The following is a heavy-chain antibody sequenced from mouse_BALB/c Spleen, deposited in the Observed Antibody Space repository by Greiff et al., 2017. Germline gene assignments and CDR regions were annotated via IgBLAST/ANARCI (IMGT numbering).Heavy chain of an antibody. Sequence: EVKLVESGGGLVQPGGSLKLSCAASGFTFSSYTMSWVRQTPEKRLEWVAYISNGGGSTYYPDTVKGRFTISRDNAKNTLYLQMSSLKSEDTAMYYCARHGLGRDYYYFDYWGQGTTLTVSS. J-gene: IGHJ2*01. CDR1: GFTFSSYT. V-gene: IGHV5-12-2*01. CDR2: ISNGGGST. D-gene: IGHD4-1*01. CDR3: ARHGLGRDYYYFDY.